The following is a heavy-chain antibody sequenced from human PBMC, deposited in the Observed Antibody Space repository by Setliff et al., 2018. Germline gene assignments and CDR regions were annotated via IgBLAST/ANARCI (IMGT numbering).Heavy chain of an antibody. CDR1: GGSFSGYY. V-gene: IGHV4-34*01. Sequence: PSETLSLTCAVYGGSFSGYYWSWIRQPPGKGLEWIGEINHSGSTNYNPSLKSRDTISVDTSKNQFSLKLSSVTAADTAVYYCASQGLTIPGDLFDYWGQGTLVTVSS. CDR3: ASQGLTIPGDLFDY. J-gene: IGHJ4*02. D-gene: IGHD2-2*02. CDR2: INHSGST.